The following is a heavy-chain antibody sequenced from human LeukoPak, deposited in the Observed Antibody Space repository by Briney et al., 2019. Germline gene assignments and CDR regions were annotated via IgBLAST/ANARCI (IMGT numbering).Heavy chain of an antibody. CDR3: ARLAITMVRGVIIVGYYYYMDV. CDR2: INHSGST. D-gene: IGHD3-10*01. Sequence: PSETLSLTCAVYGGSFSGYYWSWIRQPPGKGLEWIGEINHSGSTNYNPSLKSRVTISVDTSKNQFSLKLSSVTAADTAVYYCARLAITMVRGVIIVGYYYYMDVWGKGTTVTISS. V-gene: IGHV4-34*01. CDR1: GGSFSGYY. J-gene: IGHJ6*03.